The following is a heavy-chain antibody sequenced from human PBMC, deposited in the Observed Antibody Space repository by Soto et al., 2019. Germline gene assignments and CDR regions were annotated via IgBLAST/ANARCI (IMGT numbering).Heavy chain of an antibody. J-gene: IGHJ5*02. Sequence: EVQLVESGGGLVKPGGSLRLSCAASGFTFSNAWMNWVRQAPGKGLEWVGRIRSKTDGGTADYAGPVQGRFTISRDDSKNTLYLQINSLKSEDTAVYFCARRPGGGNWFDPWGQGTLVTVSS. CDR3: ARRPGGGNWFDP. D-gene: IGHD3-16*01. CDR2: IRSKTDGGTA. V-gene: IGHV3-15*07. CDR1: GFTFSNAW.